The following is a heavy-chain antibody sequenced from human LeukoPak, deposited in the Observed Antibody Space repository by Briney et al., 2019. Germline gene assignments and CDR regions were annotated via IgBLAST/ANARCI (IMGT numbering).Heavy chain of an antibody. J-gene: IGHJ4*02. CDR3: ARDSCALEGGSCYLTGHFDY. D-gene: IGHD2-15*01. CDR2: FDPEDGET. Sequence: GASVKVSCKVSGYTLTELSMHWVRQAPGKGLEWMGGFDPEDGETIYAQKFQGRVTMTEDTSTDTAYMELSSLRSEDTAVYYCARDSCALEGGSCYLTGHFDYWGQGTLVTVSS. V-gene: IGHV1-24*01. CDR1: GYTLTELS.